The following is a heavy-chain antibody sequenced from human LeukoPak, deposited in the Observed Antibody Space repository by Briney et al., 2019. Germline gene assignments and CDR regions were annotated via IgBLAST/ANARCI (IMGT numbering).Heavy chain of an antibody. V-gene: IGHV3-33*01. CDR3: ARDNGSYYNYYYYYGMDV. D-gene: IGHD3-10*01. CDR1: GFTFSSYG. Sequence: GGSLRLSCAASGFTFSSYGMHWVRQAPGKGLEWVAVVWYDGSNKYYADSVKGRFTISRDNSKNTLYLQMNSLRAEDTAVYYCARDNGSYYNYYYYYGMDVWGQGTTVTVSS. CDR2: VWYDGSNK. J-gene: IGHJ6*02.